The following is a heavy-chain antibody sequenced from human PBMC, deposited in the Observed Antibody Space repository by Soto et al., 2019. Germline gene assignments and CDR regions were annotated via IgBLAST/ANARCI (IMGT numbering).Heavy chain of an antibody. D-gene: IGHD3-16*02. J-gene: IGHJ6*01. CDR3: AAEPLGFPCNYGMDD. Sequence: SVKVSCKASGFTFTSSAMQWVRQARGQRLEWIGWIVVGSGNTNYAQKFQERVTITRDMSTSTAYMELSSLRSEDTAVYYCAAEPLGFPCNYGMDDCVQGTTVTVS. CDR2: IVVGSGNT. V-gene: IGHV1-58*02. CDR1: GFTFTSSA.